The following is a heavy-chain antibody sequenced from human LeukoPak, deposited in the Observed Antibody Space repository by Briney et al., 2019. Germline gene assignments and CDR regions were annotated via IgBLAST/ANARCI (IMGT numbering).Heavy chain of an antibody. CDR3: ARDLLWFGEAPRYGMDV. V-gene: IGHV4-39*07. Sequence: SETLSLTCTVSGDSIKSNNLYWGWIRQPPGKGLEWIGSINYGGDTYYNPSLKSRVTISVNTSKNQFSLKLSSVTAADTAVYYCARDLLWFGEAPRYGMDVWGQGTTVTVSS. CDR2: INYGGDT. D-gene: IGHD3-10*01. CDR1: GDSIKSNNLY. J-gene: IGHJ6*02.